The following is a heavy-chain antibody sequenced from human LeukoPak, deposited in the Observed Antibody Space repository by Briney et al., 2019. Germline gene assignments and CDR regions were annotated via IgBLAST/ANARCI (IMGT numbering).Heavy chain of an antibody. V-gene: IGHV3-53*01. CDR3: ASGDGYLQPY. D-gene: IGHD2-21*01. CDR1: GFSVSGKF. J-gene: IGHJ4*02. Sequence: PGGSLRLSCAASGFSVSGKFMSWVRQAPGKGLEWVSIIHYDGKIRYAGSVGGRFTIYRDDSENTLFLQMNSLRVDDTAAYFCASGDGYLQPYWGQGTLVTVPS. CDR2: IHYDGKI.